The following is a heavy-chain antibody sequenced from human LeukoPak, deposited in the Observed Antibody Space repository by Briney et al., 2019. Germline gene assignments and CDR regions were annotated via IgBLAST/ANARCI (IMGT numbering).Heavy chain of an antibody. CDR1: GYTFTNYG. V-gene: IGHV1-18*01. CDR2: ISTYNGYA. D-gene: IGHD6-13*01. CDR3: ARERYSSSWYEY. J-gene: IGHJ4*02. Sequence: ASVKVSCKASGYTFTNYGINWERQAPGQGLEWVGWISTYNGYANYAQKLQGRVTMTTDTSTSTAYMELRSLRSDDTAVYYCARERYSSSWYEYWGQGTLVTVSS.